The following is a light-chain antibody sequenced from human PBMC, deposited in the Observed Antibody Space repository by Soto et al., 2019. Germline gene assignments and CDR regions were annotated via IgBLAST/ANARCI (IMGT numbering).Light chain of an antibody. V-gene: IGKV3-20*01. CDR2: VAS. Sequence: EVVLTQSPGTLSLSPGESATLSCRATQTIYGRYLAWYQQRPGQAPRPLMSVASIRSTGIPDRFSASGSETDFTLTIPGLLPEDFAVYYCQQYCRPPATFGQGTKVEMK. J-gene: IGKJ1*01. CDR1: QTIYGRY. CDR3: QQYCRPPAT.